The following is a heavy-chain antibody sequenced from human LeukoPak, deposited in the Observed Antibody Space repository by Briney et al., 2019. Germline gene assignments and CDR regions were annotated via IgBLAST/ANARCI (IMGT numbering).Heavy chain of an antibody. V-gene: IGHV1-18*01. CDR2: ISTYNGNT. Sequence: ASVKVSCKASGYTFTTYGFSWVRQAPGQGLEWMGWISTYNGNTNYAQELQGRVTMTTDASMTTAYMELRSLRSDDTAVYYCARDHCSSTSCYFDYWGQGTLVTVSS. CDR1: GYTFTTYG. J-gene: IGHJ4*02. CDR3: ARDHCSSTSCYFDY. D-gene: IGHD2-2*01.